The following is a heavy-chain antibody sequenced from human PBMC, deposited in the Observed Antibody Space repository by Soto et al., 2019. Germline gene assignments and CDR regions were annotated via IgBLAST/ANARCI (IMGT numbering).Heavy chain of an antibody. V-gene: IGHV3-15*07. J-gene: IGHJ6*02. CDR2: IKTKAEGGAT. CDR3: TTGSVEGV. CDR1: DSTITNPW. Sequence: EVQLVESGGGLVKPGGSLRLPFEAPDSTITNPWMNWVRQAPGKGLEWVGGIKTKAEGGATDYAAPLKGRFTISRDDSRNTLFLQMNSLKTEDTAVYYCTTGSVEGVWGQGATVTVSS. D-gene: IGHD2-15*01.